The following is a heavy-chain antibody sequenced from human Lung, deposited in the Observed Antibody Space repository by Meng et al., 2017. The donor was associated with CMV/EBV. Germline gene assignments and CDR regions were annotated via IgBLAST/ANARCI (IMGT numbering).Heavy chain of an antibody. CDR1: GGSLGDYF. J-gene: IGHJ6*02. CDR3: ARMIMNNYDYHFAMDV. D-gene: IGHD3-16*01. CDR2: IDHSGST. V-gene: IGHV4-34*01. Sequence: SETLSLXCTVYGGSLGDYFWTWIRQPPGKGLEWIGEIDHSGSTKYNPSLKSRATISDDASKNQLSLKLRSLTAADTAVYYCARMIMNNYDYHFAMDVWGQGTSAXVSS.